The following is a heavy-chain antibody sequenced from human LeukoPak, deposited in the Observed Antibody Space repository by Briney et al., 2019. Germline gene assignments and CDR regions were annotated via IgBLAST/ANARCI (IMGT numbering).Heavy chain of an antibody. CDR3: AKARYGDR. V-gene: IGHV3-30*18. CDR2: ISYDGSNK. CDR1: GFTFSSYG. J-gene: IGHJ5*02. Sequence: GGSLRLSRAASGFTFSSYGMHWVRQAPGKGLEWVAVISYDGSNKYYADSVKGRFTISRDNSKNTLYLQTNSLRAEDTAVYYCAKARYGDRWGQGTLVTVSS. D-gene: IGHD3-16*01.